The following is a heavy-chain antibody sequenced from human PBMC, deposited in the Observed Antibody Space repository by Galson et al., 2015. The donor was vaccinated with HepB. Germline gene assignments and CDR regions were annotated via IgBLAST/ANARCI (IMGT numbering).Heavy chain of an antibody. Sequence: VQLGESGGGLFQPGQSLEPPWPAPGFHFSRYKLNWVRQAPGKGLEWVSSISGSTTYIYDADSVKGRFTISRDNAKNSLYLQMSSLRAEDTAVYYCARDRGNTWSFFDYWGQGILVTVSS. J-gene: IGHJ4*02. V-gene: IGHV3-21*01. CDR1: GFHFSRYK. CDR2: ISGSTTYI. D-gene: IGHD6-13*01. CDR3: ARDRGNTWSFFDY.